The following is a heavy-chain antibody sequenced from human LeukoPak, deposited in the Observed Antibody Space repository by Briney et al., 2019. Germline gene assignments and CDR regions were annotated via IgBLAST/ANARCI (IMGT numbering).Heavy chain of an antibody. D-gene: IGHD2-21*01. CDR1: GFTFSSYG. CDR2: ISYDGSNK. Sequence: GGSLRLSCAASGFTFSSYGMHWVRQAPGKGLEWVAVISYDGSNKYYADSVKGRFTISRDNSKYTLYLQMNSLRAEDTAVYYCAKGYCGGDCPFDYWGQGTLVTVSS. V-gene: IGHV3-30*18. J-gene: IGHJ4*02. CDR3: AKGYCGGDCPFDY.